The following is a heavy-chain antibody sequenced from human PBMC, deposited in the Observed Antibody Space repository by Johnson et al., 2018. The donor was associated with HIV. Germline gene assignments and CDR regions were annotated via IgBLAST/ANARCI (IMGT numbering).Heavy chain of an antibody. J-gene: IGHJ3*02. CDR1: GFAFADYG. CDR2: IDWDGISA. D-gene: IGHD3-16*01. Sequence: VPLVESGGVVVWPGGSLRLSCAASGFAFADYGMHWVRQPPGKGLEWVSFIDWDGISAYYADSVKGRFTISRDNNKNSLYLQMNSLRVEDTALYYCAREGARNAFDIWGQGTMVTVSS. CDR3: AREGARNAFDI. V-gene: IGHV3-43D*03.